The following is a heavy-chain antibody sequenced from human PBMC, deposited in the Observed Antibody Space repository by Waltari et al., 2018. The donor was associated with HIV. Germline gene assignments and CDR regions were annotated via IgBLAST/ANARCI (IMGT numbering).Heavy chain of an antibody. Sequence: QVQLVESGGGVVQPGRSLRLSCAASGFTFSSYGMHWVRQAPGRGMEGVGVICYDGSNKYYADSVGGRCTICSYNSKNPLYLQMISLRAEDTAVYYCARQRIRFLYDFDYWGQGTLATVSS. J-gene: IGHJ4*02. D-gene: IGHD3-3*01. CDR1: GFTFSSYG. CDR2: ICYDGSNK. V-gene: IGHV3-33*01. CDR3: ARQRIRFLYDFDY.